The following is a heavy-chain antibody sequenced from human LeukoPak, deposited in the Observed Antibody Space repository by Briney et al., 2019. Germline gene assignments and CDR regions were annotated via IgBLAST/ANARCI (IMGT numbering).Heavy chain of an antibody. V-gene: IGHV3-74*01. Sequence: GGSLRLSCAASGFTFSSYWMHWVRQAPGKGLEWVSRINSDGSSTTYADSVKGRSSISRDDSKNTLYLQMNSLRAEDTAVYYCAKDLGRYRNNYFDYWGQGTLVTVSS. J-gene: IGHJ4*02. CDR2: INSDGSST. CDR1: GFTFSSYW. D-gene: IGHD1-26*01. CDR3: AKDLGRYRNNYFDY.